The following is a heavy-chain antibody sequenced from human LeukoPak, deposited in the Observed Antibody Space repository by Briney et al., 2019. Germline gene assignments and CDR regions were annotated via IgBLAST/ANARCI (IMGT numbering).Heavy chain of an antibody. CDR1: GFTFSSYS. D-gene: IGHD2/OR15-2a*01. CDR3: TGGSDKVLSGEYYYYMDV. V-gene: IGHV3-48*04. CDR2: ISSTSSAI. Sequence: PGGSLRLSCAASGFTFSSYSMNWVRQAPGKGLEWLSYISSTSSAIYYADSLKGRFTISRDNAKNSLALQMHSLRAEDTAVYYCTGGSDKVLSGEYYYYMDVWGTGTTVTVSS. J-gene: IGHJ6*03.